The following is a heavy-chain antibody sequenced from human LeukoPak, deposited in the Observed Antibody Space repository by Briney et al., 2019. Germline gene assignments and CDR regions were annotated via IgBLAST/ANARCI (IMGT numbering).Heavy chain of an antibody. D-gene: IGHD2-2*01. Sequence: GGSLRLSCAASGFTFSSYWMSWVRQAPGKGLEWVSSISTTSTYIYYRYSVKGRFTISRDNARNSLYLQMNGLRAEDTAVYYCARADCFSSTCYLRSSWFDPWGQGTLVTVSS. J-gene: IGHJ5*02. V-gene: IGHV3-21*01. CDR2: ISTTSTYI. CDR1: GFTFSSYW. CDR3: ARADCFSSTCYLRSSWFDP.